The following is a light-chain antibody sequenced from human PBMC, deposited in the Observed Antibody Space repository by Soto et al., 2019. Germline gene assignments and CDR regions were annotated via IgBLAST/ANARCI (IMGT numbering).Light chain of an antibody. CDR3: QQSYSTPFT. Sequence: DIQMTQSPSSLSASVGDRVTITCRASQSISSHLNWYQHKPGEAPKVLIYAASSLQGGVPSRFSGSGSGTDFTLTIKSLQAEDFATYYCQQSYSTPFTFGPGTKVDVK. CDR2: AAS. J-gene: IGKJ3*01. V-gene: IGKV1-39*01. CDR1: QSISSH.